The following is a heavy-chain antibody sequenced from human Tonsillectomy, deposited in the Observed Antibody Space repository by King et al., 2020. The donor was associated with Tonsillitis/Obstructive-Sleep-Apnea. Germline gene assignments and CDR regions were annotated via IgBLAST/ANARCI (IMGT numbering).Heavy chain of an antibody. D-gene: IGHD2-21*02. V-gene: IGHV4-39*01. CDR2: IYYSGST. J-gene: IGHJ4*02. Sequence: QLQESGPGLVKPSETLSLTCTVSGGSISSSSYYWGWLRQPPGTGLEWIGSIYYSGSTYYNPSLKSRVTISVDTSKNQFSLKLSSVTAADTAVYYCARQIVVVVTASRTYAFDYWGQGTLVTVSS. CDR1: GGSISSSSYY. CDR3: ARQIVVVVTASRTYAFDY.